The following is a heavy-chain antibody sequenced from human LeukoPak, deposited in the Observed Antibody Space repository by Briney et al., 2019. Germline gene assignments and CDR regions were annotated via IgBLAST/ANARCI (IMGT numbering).Heavy chain of an antibody. Sequence: NPSETLSLTCTVSGGSISSYYWSWIRQPAGKGLEWIGRIHSSGNTNYNPSLKSRVTISVDTSKNQVSLKLSSEAAADTAVYYCARGAQVLDHWGQGTLVTVSS. D-gene: IGHD1-1*01. CDR2: IHSSGNT. V-gene: IGHV4-4*07. J-gene: IGHJ4*02. CDR1: GGSISSYY. CDR3: ARGAQVLDH.